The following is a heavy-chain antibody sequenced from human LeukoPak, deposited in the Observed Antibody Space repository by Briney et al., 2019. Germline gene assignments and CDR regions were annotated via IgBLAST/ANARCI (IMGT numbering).Heavy chain of an antibody. D-gene: IGHD4-17*01. V-gene: IGHV3-66*03. CDR3: ARDRAVTQDWVEFDP. Sequence: PGGSLRLSCAASGLTFSRYNMNWVRQAPGKGLEWVSLIRDSGETFYADSVKGRFTISRDNSKNTMYLQMNRLRVEDTAVYFCARDRAVTQDWVEFDPWGQGTLVTVSS. CDR2: IRDSGET. CDR1: GLTFSRYN. J-gene: IGHJ5*02.